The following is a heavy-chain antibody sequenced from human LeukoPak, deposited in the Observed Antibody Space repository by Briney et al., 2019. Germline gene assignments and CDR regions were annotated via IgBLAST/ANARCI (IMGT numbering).Heavy chain of an antibody. CDR2: ISSDGITT. V-gene: IGHV3-64*01. CDR3: ASSLVVVPDAIKPGAFDI. Sequence: AGVSLRLSCAASGFTFNNYPMHWVRQAPGKGLEYVSAISSDGITTYYANSVKGRFTISRDNSKNTLYLQMGGLRAEDMAVYYCASSLVVVPDAIKPGAFDIWGQGTMVTL. D-gene: IGHD2-2*01. CDR1: GFTFNNYP. J-gene: IGHJ3*02.